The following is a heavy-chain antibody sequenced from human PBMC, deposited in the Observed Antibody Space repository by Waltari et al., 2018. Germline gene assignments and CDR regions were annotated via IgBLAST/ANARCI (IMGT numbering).Heavy chain of an antibody. J-gene: IGHJ4*02. CDR1: GGSISSGSYS. Sequence: QVQLQESGPGLVKPSQTLSLTCTVSGGSISSGSYSWSWIRQPAGKGLEWIGRIYTSGSTNYNPSLKSRVTISVDTSKNQFSLKLSSVTAADTAVYYCAREGPYYYDSSQGYWGQGTLVTVSS. CDR3: AREGPYYYDSSQGY. V-gene: IGHV4-61*02. D-gene: IGHD3-22*01. CDR2: IYTSGST.